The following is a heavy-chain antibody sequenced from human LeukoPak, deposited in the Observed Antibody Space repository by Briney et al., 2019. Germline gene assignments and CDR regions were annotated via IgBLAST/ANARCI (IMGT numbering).Heavy chain of an antibody. CDR3: ARDLAAAGAWGWFDP. CDR1: GGSLSSGSYY. D-gene: IGHD6-13*01. Sequence: PSQTLSLTCTVSGGSLSSGSYYWSWIRQPAGKGLEWIGRIYTSGSTNYNPSLKSRVTISVDTSKNQFSLKLSSVTAADTAVYYCARDLAAAGAWGWFDPWGQGTLVTVSS. CDR2: IYTSGST. V-gene: IGHV4-61*02. J-gene: IGHJ5*02.